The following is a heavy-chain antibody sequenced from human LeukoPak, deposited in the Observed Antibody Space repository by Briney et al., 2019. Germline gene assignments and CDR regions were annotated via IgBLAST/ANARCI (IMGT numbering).Heavy chain of an antibody. V-gene: IGHV4-34*01. CDR2: INRSGST. CDR3: ARGDENETRAQGY. D-gene: IGHD3-10*01. Sequence: PSETLSLTCAVYGGSFSGYYWSWIRQPPGKGLEWIGEINRSGSTNYNPSLKSRVTISVDTSKNQFSLKLSSVTAADTAVYYCARGDENETRAQGYWGQGTLVTVSS. J-gene: IGHJ4*02. CDR1: GGSFSGYY.